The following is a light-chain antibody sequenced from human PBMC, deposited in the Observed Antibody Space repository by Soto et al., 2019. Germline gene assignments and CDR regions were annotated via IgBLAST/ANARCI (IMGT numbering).Light chain of an antibody. CDR1: RSVSSSF. Sequence: EIVLTQSPGTLSLSPGGRATLSCRASRSVSSSFLAWYQQKPGQAPRLLIYGASNRATGIPARFSGSGSGTDFTLTISSLDPEDFAVYYCHQRQYWPPITFGQGTRLEIK. J-gene: IGKJ5*01. CDR2: GAS. CDR3: HQRQYWPPIT. V-gene: IGKV3D-20*02.